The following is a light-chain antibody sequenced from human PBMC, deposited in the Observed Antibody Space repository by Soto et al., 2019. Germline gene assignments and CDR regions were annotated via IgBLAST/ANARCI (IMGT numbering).Light chain of an antibody. CDR2: KAS. CDR3: QQYSSYWT. V-gene: IGKV1-5*03. J-gene: IGKJ1*01. Sequence: DIQMTQSPSSLSASVGDRFTIACRASQSISSWLAWYQQKPGKAPKLLIYKASYLASGVPSRFSGGGSGTEFTLTISSLQPDDFATYYCQQYSSYWTFGQGTKVDIK. CDR1: QSISSW.